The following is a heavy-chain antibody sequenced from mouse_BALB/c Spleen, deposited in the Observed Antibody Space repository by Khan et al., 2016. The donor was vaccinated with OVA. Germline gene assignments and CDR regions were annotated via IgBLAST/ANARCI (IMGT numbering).Heavy chain of an antibody. CDR2: ISTGDTYT. CDR1: GFTFSTYA. V-gene: IGHV5-9-3*01. D-gene: IGHD1-1*01. J-gene: IGHJ1*01. Sequence: EVELVESGGGLVKSGGSLKLSCAASGFTFSTYAMSWVRQTPEKRLEWVATISTGDTYTYYPDSVQGRFTISRDNAKNTLYLKMSSLRSEDTAMYYCARPPITTVVATSYWFFDVWGAGTTVTVST. CDR3: ARPPITTVVATSYWFFDV.